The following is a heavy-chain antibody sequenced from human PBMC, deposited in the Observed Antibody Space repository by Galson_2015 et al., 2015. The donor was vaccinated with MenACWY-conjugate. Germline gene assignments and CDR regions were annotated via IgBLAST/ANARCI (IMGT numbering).Heavy chain of an antibody. CDR2: IYWDDDR. Sequence: PALVKPTQTLTLTCTFSGFSLTTSGVGVGWIRQPPGKALEWLALIYWDDDRRYSPSLRTRLAITKDTSRNQVVFTMANMDHVDTATYYCVLTVISYGGLSVYDAFDFWGLGTVVTVSS. CDR1: GFSLTTSGVG. CDR3: VLTVISYGGLSVYDAFDF. J-gene: IGHJ3*01. D-gene: IGHD3-16*01. V-gene: IGHV2-5*02.